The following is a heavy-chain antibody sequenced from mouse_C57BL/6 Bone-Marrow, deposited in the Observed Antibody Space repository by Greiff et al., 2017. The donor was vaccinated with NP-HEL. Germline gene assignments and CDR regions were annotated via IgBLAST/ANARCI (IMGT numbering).Heavy chain of an antibody. CDR2: IYPRDGST. CDR3: ARKGTYYSNYPWFAY. CDR1: GYTFTDHT. D-gene: IGHD2-5*01. V-gene: IGHV1-78*01. Sequence: QVQLQQSDAELVKPGASVKISCKVSGYTFTDHTIHWMKQRPEQGLEWIGYIYPRDGSTKYNEKFKGKATLTADKSSSTAYMQLNSLTSEDSAVYFCARKGTYYSNYPWFAYWGQGTLVTVSA. J-gene: IGHJ3*01.